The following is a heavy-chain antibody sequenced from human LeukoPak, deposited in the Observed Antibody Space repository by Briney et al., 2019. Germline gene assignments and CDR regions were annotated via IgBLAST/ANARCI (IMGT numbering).Heavy chain of an antibody. V-gene: IGHV1-69*13. Sequence: ASVKVSCKASGGTFSSYAISWVRQAPGQGLEWMGGIIPIFGTANYAQKFQGRVTITADESTSTAYMELSSLRSGDTAVYYCARGNLGYCSSTSCPGGIYYYYGMDVWGQGTTVTVSS. D-gene: IGHD2-2*01. CDR2: IIPIFGTA. CDR3: ARGNLGYCSSTSCPGGIYYYYGMDV. J-gene: IGHJ6*02. CDR1: GGTFSSYA.